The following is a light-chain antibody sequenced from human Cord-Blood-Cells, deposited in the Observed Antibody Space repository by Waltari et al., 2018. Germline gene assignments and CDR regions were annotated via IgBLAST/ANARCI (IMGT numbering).Light chain of an antibody. CDR1: SSDVGGYNF. J-gene: IGLJ1*01. CDR2: DVS. CDR3: SSYTSSSTLYV. Sequence: QSALTQPASVSGSPGQSITISCPGTSSDVGGYNFVSWYQQHPGQAPKLMIYDVSKRPSGVSNRFSGSKSGNTASLTISGLQAEDEADYYCSSYTSSSTLYVFGTGTKVTVL. V-gene: IGLV2-14*01.